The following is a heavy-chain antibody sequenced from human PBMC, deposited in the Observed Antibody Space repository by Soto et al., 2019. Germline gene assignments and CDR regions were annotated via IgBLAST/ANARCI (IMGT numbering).Heavy chain of an antibody. CDR3: GGGRGSSGDVAFDI. CDR2: MNPNSGNT. J-gene: IGHJ3*02. D-gene: IGHD6-19*01. V-gene: IGHV1-8*01. CDR1: GYTFTSYD. Sequence: ASVKVSCKASGYTFTSYDINWVRQATGQGLEWMGWMNPNSGNTGYAQKFQGRVTMTRNTSISTAYMELSSLRSEDTAVYYCGGGRGSSGDVAFDIGAKGKMVPV.